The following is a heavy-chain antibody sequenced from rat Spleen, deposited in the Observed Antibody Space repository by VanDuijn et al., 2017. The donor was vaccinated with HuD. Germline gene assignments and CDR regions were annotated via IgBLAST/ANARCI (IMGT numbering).Heavy chain of an antibody. CDR2: ITYEGSST. V-gene: IGHV5-22*01. CDR3: ARPHNYRYIMDA. D-gene: IGHD1-10*01. Sequence: EVQLVESGGGLVQPGRSLKLSCAASGFIFSNYYMAWVRQAPTKGLEWVASITYEGSSTYYPDSVKGRFTISRDNAKSTLYLQMDSLRSEDTATYYGARPHNYRYIMDAWGQGTSVTVSS. CDR1: GFIFSNYY. J-gene: IGHJ4*01.